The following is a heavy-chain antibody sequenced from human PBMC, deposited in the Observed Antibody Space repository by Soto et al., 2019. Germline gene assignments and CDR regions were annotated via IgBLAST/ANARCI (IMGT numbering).Heavy chain of an antibody. Sequence: GSLRLSCAASGFTFSSYSMNWVRQAPGKGLEWVSSISSSSSYIYYADSVKGRFTISRDNAKNSLYLQMNSLRAEDTAVYYCARVEDDFWSGYSSYFDYWGQGTLVTVSS. J-gene: IGHJ4*02. D-gene: IGHD3-3*01. CDR1: GFTFSSYS. V-gene: IGHV3-21*01. CDR2: ISSSSSYI. CDR3: ARVEDDFWSGYSSYFDY.